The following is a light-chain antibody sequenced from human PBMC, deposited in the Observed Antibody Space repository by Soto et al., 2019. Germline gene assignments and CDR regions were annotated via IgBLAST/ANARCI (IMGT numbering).Light chain of an antibody. J-gene: IGLJ1*01. V-gene: IGLV2-23*01. CDR2: QGG. CDR1: SSDVGSYNL. CDR3: SSYAGSSTLFV. Sequence: QSVLTQPAPVSGSPGQSITISCTGTSSDVGSYNLVSWYQQHPGKVPKLIIYQGGQRPSGVSSRFSGSKSGNTASLTISGLQAEDQAEYFRSSYAGSSTLFVFGTGTK.